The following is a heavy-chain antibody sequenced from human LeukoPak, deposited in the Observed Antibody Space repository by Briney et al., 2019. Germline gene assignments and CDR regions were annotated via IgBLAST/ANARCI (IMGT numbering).Heavy chain of an antibody. V-gene: IGHV1-2*02. CDR3: AREWVDTAMVTTLSWFDP. CDR1: GYTFTGYY. CDR2: INPNSGGT. J-gene: IGHJ5*02. D-gene: IGHD5-18*01. Sequence: GSVKVSCKASGYTFTGYYMHWVRQAPGQGLEWTGWINPNSGGTNYAQKFQGRVTMTRDTSISTAYMELSRLRSDDTAVYYCAREWVDTAMVTTLSWFDPWGQGTLVTVSS.